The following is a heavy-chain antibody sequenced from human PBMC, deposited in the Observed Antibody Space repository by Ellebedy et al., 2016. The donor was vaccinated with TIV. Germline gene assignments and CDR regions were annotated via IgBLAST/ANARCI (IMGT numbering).Heavy chain of an antibody. J-gene: IGHJ4*02. CDR3: ARARSSGWLHTPDY. CDR1: GYTLSSYF. V-gene: IGHV1-46*04. D-gene: IGHD6-19*01. Sequence: ASVKVSCKSSGYTLSSYFMHWARQAPGQVLEWMGIINPSGGSTTYAQNLQGRVTMTRDTSTTTVYMELSSLRSEDTAVYYCARARSSGWLHTPDYWGQGTLVIVSS. CDR2: INPSGGST.